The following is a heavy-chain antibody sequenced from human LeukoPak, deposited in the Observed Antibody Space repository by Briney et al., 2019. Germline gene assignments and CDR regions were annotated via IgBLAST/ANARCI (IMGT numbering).Heavy chain of an antibody. CDR2: ISYDGSNK. CDR3: AKDGRYSHGSGYFDY. CDR1: GFTFSSYG. J-gene: IGHJ4*02. D-gene: IGHD3-10*01. V-gene: IGHV3-30*18. Sequence: PGRSLRLSCAASGFTFSSYGMHWVRQAPGKGLEWVAVISYDGSNKYYADSVKGRFTISRDNSKNTLYLQMNSLRAEDTAVYYCAKDGRYSHGSGYFDYWGQGTLVTVSS.